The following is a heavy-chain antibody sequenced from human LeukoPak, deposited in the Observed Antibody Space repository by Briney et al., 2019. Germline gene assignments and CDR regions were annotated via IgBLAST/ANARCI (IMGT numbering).Heavy chain of an antibody. Sequence: PSETLSLTCTVSGGSISSSNYHWGWIRQSPGKGLEWIGSIYYGGNTYYNPSLKSRVTISVDTSKNQFSLKLNSVTAADTAVYYCARQFDYWGQGTLVTVSS. CDR3: ARQFDY. J-gene: IGHJ4*02. CDR1: GGSISSSNYH. V-gene: IGHV4-39*01. CDR2: IYYGGNT.